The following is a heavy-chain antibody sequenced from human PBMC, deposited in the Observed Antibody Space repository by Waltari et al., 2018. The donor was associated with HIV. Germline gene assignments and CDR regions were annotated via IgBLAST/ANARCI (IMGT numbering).Heavy chain of an antibody. Sequence: QVHLVESGGGVVQPGRSLRLSCAASGFTFSSYAMHWVRQAPGKGLVLVAVISYPRDDKSYADSVKVRFTISRDNSKNTLYLQMNSLRAEDTAVYYCAKGASGWSPGYWGQGTLVTVSS. CDR3: AKGASGWSPGY. J-gene: IGHJ4*02. CDR2: ISYPRDDK. CDR1: GFTFSSYA. D-gene: IGHD6-19*01. V-gene: IGHV3-30*18.